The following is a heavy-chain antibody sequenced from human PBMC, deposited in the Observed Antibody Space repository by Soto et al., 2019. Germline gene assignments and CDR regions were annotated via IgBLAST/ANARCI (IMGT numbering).Heavy chain of an antibody. J-gene: IGHJ6*02. CDR3: ARGGGYCDAGACYPLYYFSGMDV. CDR2: IIPDLGTT. CDR1: GGTFTDYA. V-gene: IGHV1-69*06. D-gene: IGHD2-15*01. Sequence: QVQLVQSGTEVKKPGSSVKVSCKASGGTFTDYAVSWVRQAPGQGLEWMGGIIPDLGTTNSAQKFQDRVTFTAARGTSTAYLELRSLTSEDTAAYFCARGGGYCDAGACYPLYYFSGMDVWGQGTTVIVS.